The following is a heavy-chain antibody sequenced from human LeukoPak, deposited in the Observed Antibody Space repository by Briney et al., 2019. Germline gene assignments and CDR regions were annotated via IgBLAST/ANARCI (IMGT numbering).Heavy chain of an antibody. D-gene: IGHD3-3*01. CDR1: GGSFSGYY. CDR3: ARGPSPNYDFWSGYYAHYYYYMDV. V-gene: IGHV4-34*01. J-gene: IGHJ6*03. CDR2: INHSGST. Sequence: TSETLSLTCAVYGGSFSGYYWSWIRQPPGKGLEWIGEINHSGSTNYNPSLKSQVTISVDPSKNQFSLKLSSVTAADTAVYYCARGPSPNYDFWSGYYAHYYYYMDVWGKGTTVTVSS.